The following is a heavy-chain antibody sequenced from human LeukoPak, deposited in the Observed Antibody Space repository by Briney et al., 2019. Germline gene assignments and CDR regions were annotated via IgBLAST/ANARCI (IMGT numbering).Heavy chain of an antibody. CDR1: GGSISGYR. CDR2: IYTSGTT. J-gene: IGHJ3*02. Sequence: PSETLSLTCTVSGGSISGYRWSWIRQPAGAGLEGIGRIYTSGTTDYNPSLRSRVTMSVQTSQNQFSLKVTSVTAADTAVYYCARTVVPAVEGAFDIWGQGTMVTVSS. D-gene: IGHD2-21*01. CDR3: ARTVVPAVEGAFDI. V-gene: IGHV4-4*07.